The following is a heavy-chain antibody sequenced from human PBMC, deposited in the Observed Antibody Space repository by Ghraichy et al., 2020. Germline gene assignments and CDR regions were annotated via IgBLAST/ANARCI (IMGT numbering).Heavy chain of an antibody. CDR2: ISYDGSNK. CDR1: GFTFSSYA. J-gene: IGHJ4*02. Sequence: GGSLRLSCAASGFTFSSYAMHWVRQAPGKGLEWVAVISYDGSNKYYADSVKGRFTISRDNSKNTLYLQMNSLRAEDTAVYYCARSPPHIQLWNYYFDYWGQGTLVTVSS. D-gene: IGHD5-18*01. V-gene: IGHV3-30*01. CDR3: ARSPPHIQLWNYYFDY.